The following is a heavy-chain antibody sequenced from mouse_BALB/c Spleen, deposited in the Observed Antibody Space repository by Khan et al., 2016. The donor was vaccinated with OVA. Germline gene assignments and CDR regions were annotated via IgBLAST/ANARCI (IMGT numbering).Heavy chain of an antibody. V-gene: IGHV1S136*01. Sequence: VQLQQSGPVLVKPGASVKMSCKASGYTFTNYIVHWVQQKPGQGLEWIGYINPYNDGAKYNEKFKGKATLTSDKSSSTAYMELSGLTSDDSAVYCCARDFGSSFWFAYWGQGTLVTVSA. CDR1: GYTFTNYI. J-gene: IGHJ3*01. D-gene: IGHD1-1*01. CDR2: INPYNDGA. CDR3: ARDFGSSFWFAY.